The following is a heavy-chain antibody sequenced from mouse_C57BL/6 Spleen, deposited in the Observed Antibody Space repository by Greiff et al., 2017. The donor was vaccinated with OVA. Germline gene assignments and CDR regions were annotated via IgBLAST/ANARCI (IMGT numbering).Heavy chain of an antibody. CDR1: GFTFSNYW. CDR2: IRLKSDNYAT. D-gene: IGHD2-1*01. J-gene: IGHJ4*01. Sequence: EVKVVESGGGLVQPGGSMKLSCVASGFTFSNYWMNWVRQSPEKGLEWVAQIRLKSDNYATHYAESVKGRFTISRDDSKSSVYLQMNNLRAEDTGIYYCKLYGNYDAMDYWGQGTSVTVSS. CDR3: KLYGNYDAMDY. V-gene: IGHV6-3*01.